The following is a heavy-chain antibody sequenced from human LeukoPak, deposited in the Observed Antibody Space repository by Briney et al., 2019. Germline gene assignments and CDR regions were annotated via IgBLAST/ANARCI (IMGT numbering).Heavy chain of an antibody. CDR2: INPTSGGT. J-gene: IGHJ5*02. V-gene: IGHV1-2*02. Sequence: ASVKVSCKASGYTFTAYYIEWVRQAPGQGLEWMGWINPTSGGTNYAQKFQGRVTMTRDTSNSTASMELSRLTSDDTAVYYCTRGYQHGFDPWGQGTLVTVSS. D-gene: IGHD2-2*01. CDR1: GYTFTAYY. CDR3: TRGYQHGFDP.